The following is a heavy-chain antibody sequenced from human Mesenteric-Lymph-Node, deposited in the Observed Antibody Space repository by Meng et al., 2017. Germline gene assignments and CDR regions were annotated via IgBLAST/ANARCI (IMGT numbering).Heavy chain of an antibody. CDR2: INNINGNT. J-gene: IGHJ5*01. CDR1: AYTFTSYD. Sequence: QLSQSESELKQPGASVKVSCKAAAYTFTSYDINWVRQAPGQGLEWMGWINNINGNTTYAQGFKGRFVFSLDTSVSTAYLKISSLKAEDTAVYYCARDLRYSYGPDSWGQGTLVTVSS. V-gene: IGHV7-4-1*02. CDR3: ARDLRYSYGPDS. D-gene: IGHD5-18*01.